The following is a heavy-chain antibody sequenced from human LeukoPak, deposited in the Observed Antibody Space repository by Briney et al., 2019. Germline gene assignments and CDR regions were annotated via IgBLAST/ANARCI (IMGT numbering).Heavy chain of an antibody. V-gene: IGHV1-69*13. Sequence: GASVNVSCKASGGTFSSYAISWVRQAPGQGLEWMGGIIPIFGTANYAQKFQGRVTITADESTSTAYMELSSLRSEDTAVYYCARGGGDFWSGYSYYFDYWGQGTLVTVSS. CDR2: IIPIFGTA. CDR3: ARGGGDFWSGYSYYFDY. D-gene: IGHD3-3*01. CDR1: GGTFSSYA. J-gene: IGHJ4*02.